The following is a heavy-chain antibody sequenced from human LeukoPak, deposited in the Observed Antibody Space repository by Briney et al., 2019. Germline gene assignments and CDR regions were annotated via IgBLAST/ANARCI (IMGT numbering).Heavy chain of an antibody. J-gene: IGHJ5*02. V-gene: IGHV1-69*01. CDR2: IVPIFGTA. CDR3: AFPNYDILTGYYPASNWFDP. CDR1: GGTFSSYA. Sequence: SVKVSCKASGGTFSSYAISWVRQSPGQGLEWMRGIVPIFGTANYAQKFQGRVTITADESTSTAYMELSSLRSEDTAVYYCAFPNYDILTGYYPASNWFDPWGQGTLVTVSS. D-gene: IGHD3-9*01.